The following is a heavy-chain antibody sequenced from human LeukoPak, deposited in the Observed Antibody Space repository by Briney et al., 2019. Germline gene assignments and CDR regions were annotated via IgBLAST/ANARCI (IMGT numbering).Heavy chain of an antibody. CDR3: ARAIASYGDSAF. CDR1: GFKFGSFS. V-gene: IGHV3-48*04. Sequence: GGSLRLSCAASGFKFGSFSMGWVRQAPGKGLEWLSYITSSSSATYYADSLMGRFTISRDNAKNSLYLQINSLRVDDTAVYYCARAIASYGDSAFWGQGTLVTVSS. CDR2: ITSSSSAT. J-gene: IGHJ4*02. D-gene: IGHD5-18*01.